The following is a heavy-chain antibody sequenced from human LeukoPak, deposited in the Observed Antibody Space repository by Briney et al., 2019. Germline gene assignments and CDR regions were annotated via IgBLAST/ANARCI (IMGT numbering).Heavy chain of an antibody. D-gene: IGHD3-16*02. V-gene: IGHV5-51*01. CDR3: ARHQDLPSSPLDY. CDR2: IYPGDSDT. CDR1: GYSFTSYW. J-gene: IGHJ4*02. Sequence: GESLKISCKDSGYSFTSYWIGWVRQMPGKGLEWMGIIYPGDSDTRYSPSFQGQVTISADKSISTAYLQWSSLKASDTAMYYCARHQDLPSSPLDYWGQGTLVTVSS.